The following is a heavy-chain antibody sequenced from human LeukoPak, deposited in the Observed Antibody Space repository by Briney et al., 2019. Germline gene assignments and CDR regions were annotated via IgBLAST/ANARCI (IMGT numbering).Heavy chain of an antibody. J-gene: IGHJ4*02. D-gene: IGHD3-22*01. V-gene: IGHV4-4*07. CDR2: IYSSGGT. CDR1: GGSISSYY. Sequence: SETLSLTCTVSGGSISSYYWSWIRQPAEKGLEWIGRIYSSGGTDYNPSLKSRVTMSVDTSKNQFSLKLSSVTAADTAVYYCARGQGYYDSSGYHYPASFDYWGQGTLVTVSS. CDR3: ARGQGYYDSSGYHYPASFDY.